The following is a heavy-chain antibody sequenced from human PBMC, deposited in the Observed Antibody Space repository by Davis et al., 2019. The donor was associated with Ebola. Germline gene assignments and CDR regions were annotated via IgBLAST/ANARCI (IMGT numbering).Heavy chain of an antibody. J-gene: IGHJ5*02. CDR2: IRSKANSYAT. CDR3: ARRIATPQWWFDP. V-gene: IGHV3-73*01. Sequence: GGSLRLSCAASGFTFNGSAMHWVRQASGKGLEWVGRIRSKANSYATAYAASVKGRFTISRDDSKNTAYLQMNSLKTEDTAVYYCARRIATPQWWFDPWGQGTLVTVSS. D-gene: IGHD2-15*01. CDR1: GFTFNGSA.